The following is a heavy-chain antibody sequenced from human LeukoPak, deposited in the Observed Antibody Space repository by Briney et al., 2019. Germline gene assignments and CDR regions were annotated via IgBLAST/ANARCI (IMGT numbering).Heavy chain of an antibody. Sequence: GGSLRLSCAASGFTFSSCWMSWVRQAPGKGLERVANIKQDGSEKYYVDSVKGRFTISRDNAKNSLYLQMNSLRAEDTAVYYCARGRSSTSFLYYYYYYMDVWGKGTTVTVSS. D-gene: IGHD2-2*01. CDR3: ARGRSSTSFLYYYYYYMDV. CDR1: GFTFSSCW. CDR2: IKQDGSEK. J-gene: IGHJ6*03. V-gene: IGHV3-7*01.